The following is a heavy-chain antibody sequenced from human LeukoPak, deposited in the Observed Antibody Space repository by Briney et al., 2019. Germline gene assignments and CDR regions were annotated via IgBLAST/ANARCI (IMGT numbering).Heavy chain of an antibody. Sequence: GESLKISCKGSGYSFTSYWIGWVRQMPGKGLEWMGIIYPGDSDTRYSPSFQGQVTISADKSISTAYLQWSSLKASDTAMYYCARFVPISYPRGAHYYYYYYMDVWGKGTTVTVSS. V-gene: IGHV5-51*01. CDR3: ARFVPISYPRGAHYYYYYYMDV. CDR1: GYSFTSYW. J-gene: IGHJ6*03. D-gene: IGHD2-15*01. CDR2: IYPGDSDT.